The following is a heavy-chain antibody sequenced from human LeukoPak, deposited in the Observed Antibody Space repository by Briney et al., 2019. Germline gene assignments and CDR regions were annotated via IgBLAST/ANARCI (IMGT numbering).Heavy chain of an antibody. CDR3: ARLGAAWAFDI. CDR2: INTDGSST. D-gene: IGHD6-13*01. V-gene: IGHV3-74*01. J-gene: IGHJ3*02. CDR1: GFTFSSYW. Sequence: GGSLRLSCAASGFTFSSYWMHWVRQAPGKGLVWVSRINTDGSSTSYADSVKGRFTISRDYSKNTLYLQMNSLRAEDTAMYYCARLGAAWAFDIWGQGTMVTVSS.